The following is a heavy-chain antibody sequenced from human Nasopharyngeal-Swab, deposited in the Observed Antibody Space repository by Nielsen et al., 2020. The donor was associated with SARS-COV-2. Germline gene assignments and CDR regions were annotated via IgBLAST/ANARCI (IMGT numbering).Heavy chain of an antibody. D-gene: IGHD3-22*01. CDR1: GGSISNYY. V-gene: IGHV4-59*01. J-gene: IGHJ4*02. CDR3: ARGGTEYYDNTEGLDY. Sequence: SETLSLTCSVSGGSISNYYWNWIRQSPGKRLEWIGYLYHSGSTDYNPSLKSRVTISGDTSKNQFSLKLSAVTAADTAVYYCARGGTEYYDNTEGLDYWGRGTLVTVSS. CDR2: LYHSGST.